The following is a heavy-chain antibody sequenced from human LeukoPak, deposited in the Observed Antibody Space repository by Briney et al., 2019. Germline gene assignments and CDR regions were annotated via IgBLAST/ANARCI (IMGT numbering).Heavy chain of an antibody. V-gene: IGHV4-30-2*01. Sequence: PSQTLSLTCTVSGGSISSGGYYWSWIRQPPGKGLEWIGYIYHSGSTYYNPSLKSRVTISVDRSKNQSSLKLSSVTAADTAVYYCARSGELASFQHWGQGTLVTVSS. CDR3: ARSGELASFQH. D-gene: IGHD1-26*01. CDR1: GGSISSGGYY. CDR2: IYHSGST. J-gene: IGHJ1*01.